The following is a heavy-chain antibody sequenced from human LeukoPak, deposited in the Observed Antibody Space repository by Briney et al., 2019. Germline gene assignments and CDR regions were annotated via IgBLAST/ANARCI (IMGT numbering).Heavy chain of an antibody. CDR1: GGSISSGGYY. D-gene: IGHD1-1*01. J-gene: IGHJ4*02. CDR2: IYYSGST. Sequence: SETLSLTCTVSGGSISSGGYYWSWIRQHPGKGLEWIGYIYYSGSTYYNPSLKSRVTITVDTSKNQFSLKLSSVTAADTAVYYCARDSGGLNEKYFDYWGQGTLVTVSS. CDR3: ARDSGGLNEKYFDY. V-gene: IGHV4-31*03.